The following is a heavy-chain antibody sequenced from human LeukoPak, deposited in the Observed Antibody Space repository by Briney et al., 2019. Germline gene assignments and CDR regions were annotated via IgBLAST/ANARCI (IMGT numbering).Heavy chain of an antibody. J-gene: IGHJ4*02. CDR1: GFTFSSCA. Sequence: PGGSLRLSCAASGFTFSSCAMSWVRQAPGKGLEWVSATSGSGGSTYYADSVRGRFTISRDNSKNTLYLQMSSLRADDTAVYYCAEDRCLTTTCYVDYWGQGTLVTVSS. D-gene: IGHD2-2*01. CDR3: AEDRCLTTTCYVDY. V-gene: IGHV3-23*01. CDR2: TSGSGGST.